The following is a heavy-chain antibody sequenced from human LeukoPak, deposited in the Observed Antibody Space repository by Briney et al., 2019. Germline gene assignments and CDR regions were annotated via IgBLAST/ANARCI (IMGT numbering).Heavy chain of an antibody. Sequence: SETLSLTCTVSAGSISSYYWSWIRQPPGKGLEWIGFISDSGSTKYNPSLKSRVTISVDTSKNQFSLKLSSVTAADTAVYYCARHSVGRGIVFDYWGQGTLVTVSS. J-gene: IGHJ4*02. CDR2: ISDSGST. CDR1: AGSISSYY. CDR3: ARHSVGRGIVFDY. V-gene: IGHV4-59*08. D-gene: IGHD2-15*01.